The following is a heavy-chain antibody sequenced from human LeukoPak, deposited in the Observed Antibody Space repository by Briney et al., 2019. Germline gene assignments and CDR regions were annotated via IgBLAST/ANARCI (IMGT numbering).Heavy chain of an antibody. J-gene: IGHJ4*02. CDR2: IYTSGGT. Sequence: SETLSLTCTVSGVSLSSNYWTWVRQPAGKGLEYIGRIYTSGGTDYHPSLKSRVTMSLDSSKSQFSLKLTSVTAADTAVYYCAREPPGYXDYFDSWGQGILVTVSS. V-gene: IGHV4-4*07. CDR1: GVSLSSNY. D-gene: IGHD4-17*01. CDR3: AREPPGYXDYFDS.